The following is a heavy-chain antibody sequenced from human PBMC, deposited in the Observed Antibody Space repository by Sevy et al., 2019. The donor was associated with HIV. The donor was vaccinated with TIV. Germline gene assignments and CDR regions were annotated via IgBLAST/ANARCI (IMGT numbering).Heavy chain of an antibody. J-gene: IGHJ4*02. CDR3: ARGKSGYGYALNY. Sequence: GGSLRLSCAASGFTVNSNYMTWVRQAPGKGLEGVSVIHSDDTTYDADSVKDRFTISRDNFKNTLYLHMSSLRAEDTAVYYCARGKSGYGYALNYWCQGTLVTVSS. V-gene: IGHV3-66*01. CDR1: GFTVNSNY. D-gene: IGHD5-18*01. CDR2: IHSDDTT.